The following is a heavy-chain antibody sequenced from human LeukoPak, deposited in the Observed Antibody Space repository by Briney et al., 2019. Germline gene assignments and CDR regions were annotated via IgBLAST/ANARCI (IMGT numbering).Heavy chain of an antibody. J-gene: IGHJ4*02. CDR3: AKERGDIVLMVYAINS. V-gene: IGHV3-23*01. D-gene: IGHD2-8*01. Sequence: GGSLRLSCAASGFTFNSYWMSWVRQAPGKRLEWVSAISGSGGSPYYADSAKGRFTISRDNSKNTLYLQMNSLRAEDTAVYYCAKERGDIVLMVYAINSWGKGTLVTVSS. CDR1: GFTFNSYW. CDR2: ISGSGGSP.